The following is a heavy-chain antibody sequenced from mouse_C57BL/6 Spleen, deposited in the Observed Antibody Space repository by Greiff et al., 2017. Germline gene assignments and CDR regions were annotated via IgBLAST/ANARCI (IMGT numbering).Heavy chain of an antibody. CDR3: TRGGLTGYFDY. Sequence: DVMLVESGEGLVKPGGSLKLSCAASGFTFSSYAMSWVRQTPEKRLEWVAYISSGGDYIYYADTVKGRFTISRDNARNTLYLQMSSLKSEDTAMYYCTRGGLTGYFDYWGQGTTLTVSS. J-gene: IGHJ2*01. D-gene: IGHD4-1*01. CDR1: GFTFSSYA. V-gene: IGHV5-9-1*02. CDR2: ISSGGDYI.